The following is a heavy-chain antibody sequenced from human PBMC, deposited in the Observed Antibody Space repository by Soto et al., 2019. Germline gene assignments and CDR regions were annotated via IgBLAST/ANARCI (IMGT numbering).Heavy chain of an antibody. D-gene: IGHD2-2*01. CDR3: ARGGYASSYRFDY. Sequence: QVQLVQSGAEVKKPGSSVKVSCKASGGTFGSYTLNWVRQAPGQGLEWLGGIMPFIDTSTYAQMLQGRVTITADKPTSTVYMELSSLKSGDTAVYYCARGGYASSYRFDYWGQGTLVTVSS. J-gene: IGHJ4*02. CDR1: GGTFGSYT. CDR2: IMPFIDTS. V-gene: IGHV1-69*06.